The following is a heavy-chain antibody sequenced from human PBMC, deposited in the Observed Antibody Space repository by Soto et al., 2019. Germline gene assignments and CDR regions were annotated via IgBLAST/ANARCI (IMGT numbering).Heavy chain of an antibody. CDR1: GYTFTSYG. CDR2: ISAYNGNT. Sequence: QVQLEQSGAEVKKPGASVKVSCKASGYTFTSYGIIWVRQAPGQGLEWMGRISAYNGNTNYAKKLQGRGTMTTDTATNTAYIELRSRRSDETVMYDCAIVVGALGHWFDPWGQGTLVTVSS. D-gene: IGHD1-26*01. J-gene: IGHJ5*02. CDR3: AIVVGALGHWFDP. V-gene: IGHV1-18*01.